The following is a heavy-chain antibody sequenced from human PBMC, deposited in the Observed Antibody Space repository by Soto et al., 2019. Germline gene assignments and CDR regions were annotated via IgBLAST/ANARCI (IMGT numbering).Heavy chain of an antibody. D-gene: IGHD6-19*01. J-gene: IGHJ6*02. CDR1: GFTFSNYA. V-gene: IGHV3-30*18. CDR3: AKVESGWTIHYGMDV. Sequence: PGGSLRLSCAVSGFTFSNYAMHWVRQAPGKGLEWVAVISNDGSRKYYADSVKGRFTISRDNSKSTLHLQMNSLRPEDTAVYYCAKVESGWTIHYGMDVWGQGTTVTVSS. CDR2: ISNDGSRK.